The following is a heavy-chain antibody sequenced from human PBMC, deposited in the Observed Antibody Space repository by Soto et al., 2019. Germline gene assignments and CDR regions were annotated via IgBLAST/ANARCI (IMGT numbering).Heavy chain of an antibody. Sequence: QVQLVQSGAEVKKPGSSVKVSCKTSGVSFNNNGIGWVRQAPGHGLEWMGGVSPPFRTSNYARKFQGRISITADASPGTVNIELSSLPSEDTAQYYCARVLYYGSGSYSPYGMDVWGQGTTVTVSS. J-gene: IGHJ6*02. CDR3: ARVLYYGSGSYSPYGMDV. CDR2: VSPPFRTS. D-gene: IGHD3-10*01. V-gene: IGHV1-69*01. CDR1: GVSFNNNG.